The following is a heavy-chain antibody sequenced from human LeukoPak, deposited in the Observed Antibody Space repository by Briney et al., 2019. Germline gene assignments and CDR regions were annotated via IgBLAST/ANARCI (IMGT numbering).Heavy chain of an antibody. J-gene: IGHJ4*02. V-gene: IGHV3-15*01. D-gene: IGHD3-22*01. CDR3: ITFSMIVVVITD. Sequence: GGSLRLSCAASGFTFSNAWMSWVRQAPGKGLEWVGRIKSKTDGGTTDYAAPVKGRFTISRDDSKNTLYLQMNSLKTEDTAVYYCITFSMIVVVITDWGQGTLATVSS. CDR1: GFTFSNAW. CDR2: IKSKTDGGTT.